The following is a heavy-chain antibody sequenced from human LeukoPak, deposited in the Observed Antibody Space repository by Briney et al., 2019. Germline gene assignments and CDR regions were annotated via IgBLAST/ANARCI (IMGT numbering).Heavy chain of an antibody. D-gene: IGHD2-21*02. CDR3: AKDVGLVTARFYSFDY. CDR1: GFTFSNYA. J-gene: IGHJ4*02. Sequence: GGSLRLSCAASGFTFSNYAMTWVRQAPGKGLEWVSSISTSGDSTAYAASVKGRFTISRDNSKNTLLLQMNSLRAEDTALYYCAKDVGLVTARFYSFDYWGQGTLVTVSS. V-gene: IGHV3-23*01. CDR2: ISTSGDST.